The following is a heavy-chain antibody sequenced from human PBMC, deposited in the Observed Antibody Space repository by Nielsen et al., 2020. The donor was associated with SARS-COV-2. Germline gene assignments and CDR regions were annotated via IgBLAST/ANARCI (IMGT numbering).Heavy chain of an antibody. V-gene: IGHV3-23*01. D-gene: IGHD2-2*02. CDR3: AKGGDSTSCYKGCYYGMDV. CDR1: GFTFSSYA. J-gene: IGHJ6*02. Sequence: GGSLRLSCAASGFTFSSYAMSWVRQAPGKGLEWVSAISGSGGSTYYADSVKGRFTISRDNSKNTLYLQMNSLRAEDTAVYYCAKGGDSTSCYKGCYYGMDVWGQGTTVTVSS. CDR2: ISGSGGST.